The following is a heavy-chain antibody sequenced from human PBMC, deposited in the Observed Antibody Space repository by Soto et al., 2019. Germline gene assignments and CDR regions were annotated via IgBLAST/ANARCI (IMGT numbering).Heavy chain of an antibody. J-gene: IGHJ4*02. V-gene: IGHV4-59*01. CDR1: GGSISSYY. CDR3: ARPSRGYSYGYDY. D-gene: IGHD5-18*01. CDR2: IYYSGST. Sequence: SETLSLTCTVSGGSISSYYWSWIRQPPGKGLEWIGYIYYSGSTNYNPSLKSRVTISVDTSKNHFSLKLSSVTAADTAVYYCARPSRGYSYGYDYWGQGTLVTVSS.